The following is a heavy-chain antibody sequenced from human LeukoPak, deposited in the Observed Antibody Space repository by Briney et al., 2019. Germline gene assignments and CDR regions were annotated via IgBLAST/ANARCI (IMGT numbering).Heavy chain of an antibody. CDR1: SGSTSTDY. Sequence: SETLSLICTVSSGSTSTDYGSCIRQPAREGLEWIGRIFSSGSTAYNPSLMSRVTMPVDTSKHQLSLKLSSMTAAAMAVNCCASDRAWIGKTKYYSMDVWSKGTTVTVYS. CDR3: ASDRAWIGKTKYYSMDV. D-gene: IGHD3-10*01. J-gene: IGHJ6*03. V-gene: IGHV4-4*07. CDR2: IFSSGST.